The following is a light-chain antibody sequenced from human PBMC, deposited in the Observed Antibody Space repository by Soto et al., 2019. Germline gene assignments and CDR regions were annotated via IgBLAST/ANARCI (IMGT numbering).Light chain of an antibody. Sequence: VMTQSPATLSESPGERATLSCGASQSVSSSRLAWYQQKPALAPRLLIYDASSRATGIPDRFSGSGSGTDFTLTISRLEPEDFAVYYCQQYGNSPITFGQGTRLEIK. V-gene: IGKV3D-20*01. CDR2: DAS. CDR3: QQYGNSPIT. CDR1: QSVSSSR. J-gene: IGKJ5*01.